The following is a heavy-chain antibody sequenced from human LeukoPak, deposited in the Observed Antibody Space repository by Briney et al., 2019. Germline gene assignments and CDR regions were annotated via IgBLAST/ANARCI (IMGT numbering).Heavy chain of an antibody. V-gene: IGHV4-34*01. D-gene: IGHD6-19*01. Sequence: SETLSLTCAVSGGSFGGYYWTWIRQPPGKGLEWIGEINHSGSANYNPSLKSRVTISLDTSKNQFSLKLSSVTAADTAVYYCARQGIVAGTSWFDPWGQGTLVTVSS. CDR1: GGSFGGYY. CDR3: ARQGIVAGTSWFDP. CDR2: INHSGSA. J-gene: IGHJ5*02.